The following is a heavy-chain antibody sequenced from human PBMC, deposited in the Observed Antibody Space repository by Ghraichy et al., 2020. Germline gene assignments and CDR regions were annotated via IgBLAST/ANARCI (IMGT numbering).Heavy chain of an antibody. Sequence: SETLSLTCTVSGGSISSGSYYWSWIRQPAGKGLEWIGRIYTSGSTNYNPSLKSRVTISVDTSKNQFSLKLSSVTAADTAVYYCARGVDWQWLYYYYGMDVWGQGTTVTVSS. CDR1: GGSISSGSYY. CDR3: ARGVDWQWLYYYYGMDV. D-gene: IGHD6-19*01. CDR2: IYTSGST. J-gene: IGHJ6*02. V-gene: IGHV4-61*02.